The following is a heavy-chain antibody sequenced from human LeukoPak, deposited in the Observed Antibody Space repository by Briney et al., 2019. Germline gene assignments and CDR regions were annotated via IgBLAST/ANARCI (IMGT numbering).Heavy chain of an antibody. CDR2: INHSGST. CDR3: ARDLYVAAAGTGGYFDY. J-gene: IGHJ4*02. D-gene: IGHD6-13*01. CDR1: GGSFSGYY. V-gene: IGHV4-34*01. Sequence: SSETLSLTCAVYGGSFSGYYWSWIRQPPGKGLEWIGEINHSGSTNYNPSLKSRVTISVDTSKNQFSLRLSSVTAADTAVYYCARDLYVAAAGTGGYFDYWGQGTLVTVSS.